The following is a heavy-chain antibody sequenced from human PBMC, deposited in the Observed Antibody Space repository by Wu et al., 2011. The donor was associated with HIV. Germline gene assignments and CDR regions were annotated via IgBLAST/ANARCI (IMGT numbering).Heavy chain of an antibody. D-gene: IGHD3-10*01. CDR1: GGTFSSDA. J-gene: IGHJ6*03. CDR3: AREYMVRGTYYFYYMDV. CDR2: IIPSLGTA. V-gene: IGHV1-69*09. Sequence: QVQLVQSGAEVKKPGSSVKVSCKASGGTFSSDAVTWVRQAPGQGLEWMGRIIPSLGTASYAQKFQGRVTITADKSTSTAYMELSSLRSEDAAVYYCAREYMVRGTYYFYYMDVWGKGTTVTVSS.